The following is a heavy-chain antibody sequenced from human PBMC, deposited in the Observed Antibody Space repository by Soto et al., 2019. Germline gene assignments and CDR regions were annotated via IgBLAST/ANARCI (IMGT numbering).Heavy chain of an antibody. CDR1: GFSLSTSGVG. Sequence: SGPTLVNPTQTLTLTCTFSGFSLSTSGVGVGWIRQPPGKALEWLALIYWDDDKRYSPSLKSRLTITKDTSKNQVVLTMTNMDPVDTATYYCAHSSAATTLNYYYYYYMDVWGKGTTVTVSS. CDR3: AHSSAATTLNYYYYYYMDV. V-gene: IGHV2-5*02. J-gene: IGHJ6*03. D-gene: IGHD5-12*01. CDR2: IYWDDDK.